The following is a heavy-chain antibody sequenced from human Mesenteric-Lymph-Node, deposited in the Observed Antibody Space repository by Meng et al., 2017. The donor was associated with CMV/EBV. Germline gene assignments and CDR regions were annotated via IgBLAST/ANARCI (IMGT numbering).Heavy chain of an antibody. CDR2: INHSGST. CDR1: GGSFSGYY. Sequence: QVQLQQAGAGLFKPSETLSHTCAVYGGSFSGYYWSWIRQPPGKGLEWIGEINHSGSTNYNPSLKSRVTISVDTSKNQFSLKLSSVTAADTAVYYCARHQRWLKSEGGFNYWGQGTLVTVSS. J-gene: IGHJ4*02. V-gene: IGHV4-34*01. D-gene: IGHD4-23*01. CDR3: ARHQRWLKSEGGFNY.